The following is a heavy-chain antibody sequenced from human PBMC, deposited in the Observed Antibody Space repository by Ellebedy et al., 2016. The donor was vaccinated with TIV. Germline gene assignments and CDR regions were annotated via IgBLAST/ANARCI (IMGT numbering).Heavy chain of an antibody. J-gene: IGHJ3*02. CDR2: ISSSGSTI. D-gene: IGHD6-19*01. V-gene: IGHV3-48*03. CDR3: ARDSSDFYKAFDI. CDR1: GFTFSNYE. Sequence: GESLKISCAASGFTFSNYEMNWVRQAPGKGLEWVSYISSSGSTIYYADSVKGRFTISRDNAKNSLSLQMNSLRAEDTAVYSCARDSSDFYKAFDIWGQGTMVTVSS.